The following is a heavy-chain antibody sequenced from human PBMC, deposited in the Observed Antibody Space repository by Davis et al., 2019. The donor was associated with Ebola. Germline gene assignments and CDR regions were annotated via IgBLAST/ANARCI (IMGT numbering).Heavy chain of an antibody. CDR2: INSDGSST. CDR3: ARGGTAMVTGVDY. D-gene: IGHD5-18*01. J-gene: IGHJ4*02. Sequence: PGGSLRLSCAASGFTFSSYWMHWVRQAPGKGLVWVSRINSDGSSTSYADSVKGRFTISRDNAKNTLYLQMNSLRAEDTAVYYCARGGTAMVTGVDYWGQGTLVTVSS. V-gene: IGHV3-74*01. CDR1: GFTFSSYW.